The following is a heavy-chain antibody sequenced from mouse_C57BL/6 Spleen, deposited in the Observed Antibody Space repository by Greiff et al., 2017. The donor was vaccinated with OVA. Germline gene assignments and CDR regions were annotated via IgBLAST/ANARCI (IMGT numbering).Heavy chain of an antibody. V-gene: IGHV1-80*01. CDR2: IYPGNGDT. Sequence: QVQLQQSGAELVKPGASVKISCKASGYAFSSYWMNWVKPRPGKGLVWIGQIYPGNGDTNYNGKFQGKATLTADKSSSTAYMQLSSLTSEVSAVYFCARSTPAMDYWGQGTSVTVSS. D-gene: IGHD4-1*02. CDR3: ARSTPAMDY. CDR1: GYAFSSYW. J-gene: IGHJ4*01.